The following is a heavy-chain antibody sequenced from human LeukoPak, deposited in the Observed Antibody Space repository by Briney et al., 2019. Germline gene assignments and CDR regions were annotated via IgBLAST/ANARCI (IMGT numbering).Heavy chain of an antibody. CDR3: ATYYYDSGGFHFHH. CDR1: GFTFRSYG. Sequence: GGSLRLSCAASGFTFRSYGMHWVRQAPGKGLEYVSAISSNGGRTYYANSVKGRFTISRDNSRNTLYPQMGSLRAEDMAVYYCATYYYDSGGFHFHHWGQGTLVTVSS. J-gene: IGHJ1*01. D-gene: IGHD3-22*01. V-gene: IGHV3-64*01. CDR2: ISSNGGRT.